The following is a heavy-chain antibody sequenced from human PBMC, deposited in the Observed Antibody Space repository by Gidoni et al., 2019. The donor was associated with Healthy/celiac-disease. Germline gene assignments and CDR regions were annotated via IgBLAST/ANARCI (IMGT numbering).Heavy chain of an antibody. J-gene: IGHJ4*02. Sequence: EVQLVESGGVVVQPGASRRPSCAASVFTFDDYTLHWVRQAPGKGLEWVSLISWDGGSTYYADSVKGRFTISRDNSKNSLYLQMNSLRTEDTALYYCAKARYSYGYYFDYWGQGTLVTVSS. CDR3: AKARYSYGYYFDY. V-gene: IGHV3-43*01. CDR1: VFTFDDYT. D-gene: IGHD5-18*01. CDR2: ISWDGGST.